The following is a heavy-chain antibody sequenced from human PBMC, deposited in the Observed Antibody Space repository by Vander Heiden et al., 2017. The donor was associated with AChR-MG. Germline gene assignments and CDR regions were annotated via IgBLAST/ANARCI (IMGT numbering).Heavy chain of an antibody. CDR1: GFTFSNAW. D-gene: IGHD3-16*01. Sequence: EVQLVESGGGLVKPGGSLSLSCAASGFTFSNAWMSWVRQAPGKGLEWVGRINTKREGGTTDYAAPVKGRFTISRDDSKKTMYMQMNSLKTEDTARYYCNFQGGYWGQGTLVTVSS. J-gene: IGHJ4*02. V-gene: IGHV3-15*01. CDR2: INTKREGGTT. CDR3: NFQGGY.